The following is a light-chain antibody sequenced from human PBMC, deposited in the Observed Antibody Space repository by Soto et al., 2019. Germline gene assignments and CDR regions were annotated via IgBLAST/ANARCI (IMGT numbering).Light chain of an antibody. CDR1: SSNIGSNP. CDR3: AAWDDRLNGRV. J-gene: IGLJ3*02. V-gene: IGLV1-44*01. Sequence: QSVLTQPPSASATPGQRVTISCSGSSSNIGSNPVNWYQQLPGTAPKLLIYKSNQRPSGVPARFSGSKSGTSASLAISGLQSEDEADYYCAAWDDRLNGRVFGGGTKVTVL. CDR2: KSN.